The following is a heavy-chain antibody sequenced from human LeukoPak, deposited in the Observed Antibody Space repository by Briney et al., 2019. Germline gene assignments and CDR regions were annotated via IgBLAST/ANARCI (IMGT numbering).Heavy chain of an antibody. CDR2: ISYDGSNK. CDR3: AKGLADSSGWYLAFDI. V-gene: IGHV3-30*18. Sequence: GGSLRLSCAASGFTFSSYGMHWVRQAPGKGLEWVAVISYDGSNKYYADSVKGRFTISRDNSKNTLYLQMNSLRAEDTAVYYCAKGLADSSGWYLAFDIWGQGTMVTVSS. CDR1: GFTFSSYG. J-gene: IGHJ3*02. D-gene: IGHD6-19*01.